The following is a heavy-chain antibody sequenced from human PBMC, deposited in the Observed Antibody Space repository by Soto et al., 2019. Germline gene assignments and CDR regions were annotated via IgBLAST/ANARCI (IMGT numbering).Heavy chain of an antibody. CDR3: ARFPAL. Sequence: SETLSLTCTVLDLSIRTDYYWGWIRQPPGNGLEWIASFYHTGSTHYNPSLKSRVTISGDTSKNQFSLKLTSVTAADTAVYFCARFPALWRQGILVTVSS. CDR2: FYHTGST. V-gene: IGHV4-38-2*02. J-gene: IGHJ4*02. CDR1: DLSIRTDYY.